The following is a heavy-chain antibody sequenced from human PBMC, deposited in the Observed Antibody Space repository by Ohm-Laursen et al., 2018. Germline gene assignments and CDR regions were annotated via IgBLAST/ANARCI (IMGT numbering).Heavy chain of an antibody. D-gene: IGHD6-19*01. V-gene: IGHV4-59*08. CDR1: SGSISSYY. J-gene: IGHJ4*02. CDR3: ATTTMDTSGWYGNYYDY. CDR2: ISYSGNT. Sequence: SQTLSLTCTVSSGSISSYYWSWTRQPPGKGLEWIGYISYSGNTNYNPSLKSRVTMSVDTSKNQFSLKVYSVTAADTAIYYCATTTMDTSGWYGNYYDYWGQGTLVTVSS.